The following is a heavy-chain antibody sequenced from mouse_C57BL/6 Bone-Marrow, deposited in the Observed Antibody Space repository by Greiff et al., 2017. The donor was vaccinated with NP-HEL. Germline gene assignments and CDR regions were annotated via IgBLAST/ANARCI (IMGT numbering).Heavy chain of an antibody. Sequence: QVQLKQSGPGLVQPSQSLSITCTVSGFSLTSYGVHWVRQSPGKGLEWLGVIWRGGSTDYNAAFISSLSISKDNSKSQVFFKMNSQRADDTAIYYGARNYYCGSSSFAYWGQGTLVTVSA. CDR3: ARNYYCGSSSFAY. D-gene: IGHD1-1*01. CDR2: IWRGGST. CDR1: GFSLTSYG. V-gene: IGHV2-2*01. J-gene: IGHJ3*01.